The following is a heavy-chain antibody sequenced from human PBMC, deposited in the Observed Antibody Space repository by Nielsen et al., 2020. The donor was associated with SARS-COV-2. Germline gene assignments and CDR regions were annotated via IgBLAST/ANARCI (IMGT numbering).Heavy chain of an antibody. CDR3: ASIHRSRGSGSYYMANPNYYYYGMDV. D-gene: IGHD3-10*01. Sequence: ASVQVSCKASGYTFTSYGISWVRQAPAQGLEWMGWISAYNGSTNYAQKLQGRVTMTTDKSTSTAYMELSSLRSEDTAVYYCASIHRSRGSGSYYMANPNYYYYGMDVWGQGTTVTVSS. J-gene: IGHJ6*02. CDR1: GYTFTSYG. V-gene: IGHV1-18*01. CDR2: ISAYNGST.